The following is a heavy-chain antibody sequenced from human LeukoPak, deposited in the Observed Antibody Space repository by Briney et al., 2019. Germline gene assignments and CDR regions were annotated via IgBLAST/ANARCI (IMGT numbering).Heavy chain of an antibody. CDR1: GCTFSSYA. CDR2: IIPILGIA. Sequence: SVKVSCKASGCTFSSYAISWVRQAPGQGLEWMGRIIPILGIANYAQKFQGRVTITADKSTSTAYMWLSSLRSEDTAVYYCANGYCSSTSCPSLDYWGQGTLVTVSS. V-gene: IGHV1-69*04. CDR3: ANGYCSSTSCPSLDY. J-gene: IGHJ4*02. D-gene: IGHD2-2*01.